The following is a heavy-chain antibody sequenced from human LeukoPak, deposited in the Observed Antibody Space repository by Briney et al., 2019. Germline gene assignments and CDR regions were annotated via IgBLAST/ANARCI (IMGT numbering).Heavy chain of an antibody. CDR3: AKVRGSYSRRDAFDI. J-gene: IGHJ3*02. D-gene: IGHD1-26*01. V-gene: IGHV3-30*18. CDR1: GFTFSSYG. Sequence: GGSLRLSCAASGFTFSSYGMHWVRQAPGKGLEWVAVISYDGSNKYYADSVKGRFTISRDNSKNTLYLQMNSLRAEDTAVYYCAKVRGSYSRRDAFDIWGQGTMVTVSS. CDR2: ISYDGSNK.